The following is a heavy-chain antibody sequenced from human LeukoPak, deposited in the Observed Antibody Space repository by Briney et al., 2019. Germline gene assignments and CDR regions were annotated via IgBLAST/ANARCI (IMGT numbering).Heavy chain of an antibody. Sequence: GGSLRLSCAASGFTFDDYAMHWVRQAPGKGLEWVSGISWNSGSIGYADSVKGRFTISRDNAKNSLYLQMNSLRAEDTALYYCAGKKVWFGESNGYMDVWGKGTTVTVSS. CDR2: ISWNSGSI. V-gene: IGHV3-9*01. CDR1: GFTFDDYA. D-gene: IGHD3-10*01. CDR3: AGKKVWFGESNGYMDV. J-gene: IGHJ6*03.